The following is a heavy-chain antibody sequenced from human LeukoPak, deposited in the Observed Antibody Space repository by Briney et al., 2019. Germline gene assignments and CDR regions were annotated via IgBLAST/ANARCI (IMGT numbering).Heavy chain of an antibody. Sequence: ASVKVSCKASGYTFTSYGISWVRQAPGQGLEWMGWISAYNGNTNYAQKLQGRVTMTTDTSTSTAYMELSSLRSEDTAVYYCARDLGEMATPNYYYYYMDVWGKGTTVTVSS. J-gene: IGHJ6*03. CDR3: ARDLGEMATPNYYYYYMDV. CDR1: GYTFTSYG. D-gene: IGHD5-24*01. V-gene: IGHV1-18*01. CDR2: ISAYNGNT.